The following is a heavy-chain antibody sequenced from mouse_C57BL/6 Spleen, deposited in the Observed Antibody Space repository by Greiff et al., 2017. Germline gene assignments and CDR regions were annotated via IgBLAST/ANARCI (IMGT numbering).Heavy chain of an antibody. Sequence: EVKLVESGGGLVQPKGSLKLSCAASGFSFNTYAMNWVRQAPGKGLEWVARIRSKSNNYATYYADSVKDRFTIARDDSESMLYLQMNNLKTEDTAMYYCVRRGYGNSFDYWGQGTTLTVSS. V-gene: IGHV10-1*01. CDR3: VRRGYGNSFDY. CDR1: GFSFNTYA. D-gene: IGHD2-10*02. J-gene: IGHJ2*01. CDR2: IRSKSNNYAT.